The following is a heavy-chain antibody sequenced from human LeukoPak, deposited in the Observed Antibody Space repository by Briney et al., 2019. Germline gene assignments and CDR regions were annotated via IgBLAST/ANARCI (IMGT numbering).Heavy chain of an antibody. D-gene: IGHD1-26*01. J-gene: IGHJ4*02. CDR2: IQYDGSNK. Sequence: PGGSLRLSCAASGFTFSSYDMHWVRQAPGKGLEWVAFIQYDGSNKYYADSVKGRFTISRDNSKNTLYLRMNSLRTDDTAVYYCAKFSKYSRNWPPGVAYWGQGTLVTVSS. CDR3: AKFSKYSRNWPPGVAY. V-gene: IGHV3-30*02. CDR1: GFTFSSYD.